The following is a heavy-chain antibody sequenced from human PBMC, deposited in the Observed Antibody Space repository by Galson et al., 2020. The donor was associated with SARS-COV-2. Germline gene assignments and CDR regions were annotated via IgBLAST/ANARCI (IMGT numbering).Heavy chain of an antibody. CDR2: IYYSGST. CDR1: GGSISSGGYY. V-gene: IGHV4-31*03. D-gene: IGHD2-2*01. CDR3: ARDRCSSINCYGWYYMDV. Sequence: SETLSLTCTVSGGSISSGGYYWSWIRQHPGKGLEWIGYIYYSGSTYYNPSLKSRVTISVDTSKNQFSLKLSSVTAADTAVYYCARDRCSSINCYGWYYMDVWDKGATVTVSS. J-gene: IGHJ6*03.